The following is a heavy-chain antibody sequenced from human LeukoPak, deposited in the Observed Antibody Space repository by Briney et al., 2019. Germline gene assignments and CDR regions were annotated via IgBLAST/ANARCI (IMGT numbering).Heavy chain of an antibody. D-gene: IGHD2-2*01. J-gene: IGHJ5*02. CDR1: GYTLTELS. V-gene: IGHV1-24*01. CDR2: FDPEDGET. CDR3: ARDRTGSIVVVPAAIPFDP. Sequence: ASVKVSCKVSGYTLTELSMHWVRQAPGKGLEWMGGFDPEDGETIYAQKLQGRVTMTTDTSTSTAYMELRSLRSDDTAVYYCARDRTGSIVVVPAAIPFDPWGQGTLVTVSS.